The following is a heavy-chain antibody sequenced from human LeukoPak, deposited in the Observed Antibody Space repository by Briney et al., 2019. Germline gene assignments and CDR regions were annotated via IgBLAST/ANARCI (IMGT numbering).Heavy chain of an antibody. CDR2: IYPGDSDT. CDR1: GYSFTGYW. Sequence: GESLKISCKGSGYSFTGYWIGWVRQMPGKGLEWMGIIYPGDSDTRYSPSFQGQVTISVDKSISTAYLQWSSLKASDTAMYYCARHDMTTVTTYLFGNFDYWGQGTLVTVSS. CDR3: ARHDMTTVTTYLFGNFDY. J-gene: IGHJ4*02. V-gene: IGHV5-51*01. D-gene: IGHD4-17*01.